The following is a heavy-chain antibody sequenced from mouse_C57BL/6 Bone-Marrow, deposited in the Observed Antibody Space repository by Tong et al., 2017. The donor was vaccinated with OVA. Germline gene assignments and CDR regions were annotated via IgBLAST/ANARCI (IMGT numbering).Heavy chain of an antibody. CDR2: INPSNGGT. Sequence: VQLQESGTELVKPGASVKLSCKASGYTFTSYWMHWVKQRPGQGLEWIGNINPSNGGTNYNEKFKSKATLTVDKSNSKAYMELSSVTSEALAVYYCASDYYGSSWGYYFEFWGQGTTLTVSS. CDR3: ASDYYGSSWGYYFEF. V-gene: IGHV1-53*01. J-gene: IGHJ2*01. D-gene: IGHD1-1*01. CDR1: GYTFTSYW.